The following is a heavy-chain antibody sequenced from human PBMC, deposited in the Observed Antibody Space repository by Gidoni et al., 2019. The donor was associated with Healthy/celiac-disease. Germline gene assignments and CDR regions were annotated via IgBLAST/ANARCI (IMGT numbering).Heavy chain of an antibody. Sequence: QVQLVQSGAAVKMPGASLRVSCKASGYTFTGYYMHGVRQSPGQGLEWMGRSNPNSGGTNYAQKFQGRVTMTRDTSISTAYMELSRLRSDDTAVYYCARAVVGATTDYWGQGTLVTVSS. CDR3: ARAVVGATTDY. J-gene: IGHJ4*02. CDR2: SNPNSGGT. CDR1: GYTFTGYY. V-gene: IGHV1-2*06. D-gene: IGHD1-26*01.